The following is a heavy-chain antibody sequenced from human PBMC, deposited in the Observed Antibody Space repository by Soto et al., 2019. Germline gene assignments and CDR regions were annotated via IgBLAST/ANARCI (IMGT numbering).Heavy chain of an antibody. CDR2: IIPMLGVR. Sequence: QVQLVQSGAEVKKPGSSVKVSCKDSGGTFSNYSMFWVRQAPGQGLEWMGRIIPMLGVRNYAQRFQDRVTITADKSTATDHMELSSLRSEDTSLYYCTIGSWSGEVFDIWGQGTMVTVSS. CDR3: TIGSWSGEVFDI. CDR1: GGTFSNYS. J-gene: IGHJ3*02. V-gene: IGHV1-69*02. D-gene: IGHD2-21*01.